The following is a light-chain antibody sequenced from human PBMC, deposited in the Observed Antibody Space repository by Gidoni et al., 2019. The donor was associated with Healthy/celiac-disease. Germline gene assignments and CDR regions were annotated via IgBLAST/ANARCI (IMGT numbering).Light chain of an antibody. CDR2: GAS. CDR1: QSVSSSY. CDR3: QQYGSSFT. V-gene: IGKV3-20*01. J-gene: IGKJ3*01. Sequence: EIVLTQSPGTLSLSPGERATLSCSASQSVSSSYLAWYQQKPGQAPRLLIYGASSRATGIPDRFSGSGSGTDFTLTISRLEPEDFAVYYCQQYGSSFTFGPGTKVEIK.